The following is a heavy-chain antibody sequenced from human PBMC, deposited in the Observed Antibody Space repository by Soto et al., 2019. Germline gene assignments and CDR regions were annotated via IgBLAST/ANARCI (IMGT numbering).Heavy chain of an antibody. J-gene: IGHJ6*03. Sequence: GGSLRLSCAASGFTFDDYAVHWVRQAPGKGLEWVSGISWNSGSIGYADSVKGRFAISRDNAKNSLYLQMNSLRAGGTALYYCAKDGVYCSSTSCHQYYYYYMDVWGKGTTVTVSS. CDR2: ISWNSGSI. D-gene: IGHD2-2*01. V-gene: IGHV3-9*01. CDR1: GFTFDDYA. CDR3: AKDGVYCSSTSCHQYYYYYMDV.